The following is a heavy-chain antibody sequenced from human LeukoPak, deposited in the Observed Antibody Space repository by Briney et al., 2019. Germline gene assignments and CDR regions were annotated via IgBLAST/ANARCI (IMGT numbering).Heavy chain of an antibody. J-gene: IGHJ4*02. D-gene: IGHD6-13*01. V-gene: IGHV3-23*01. CDR1: GFTFSTYG. Sequence: PGGSLRLSCAASGFTFSTYGMSWVRQALGKGLEWVSAISGSGGGTYFADSVKGRFTISRDNSKNTLFLQMDSLRADDTAVYYCAKHSSSWHYFDYWGQGTLVTVSS. CDR3: AKHSSSWHYFDY. CDR2: ISGSGGGT.